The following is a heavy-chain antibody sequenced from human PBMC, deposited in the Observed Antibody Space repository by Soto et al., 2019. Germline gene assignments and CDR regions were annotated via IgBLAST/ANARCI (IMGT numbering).Heavy chain of an antibody. CDR3: ARTISGYYFDS. Sequence: QVQLQESGPGLVKPSETLSLTCTVSGGSISYHYWSWIRQTPGKGLEWIGYVYYSGTSQYNPSLASRVTISVDSSKNQFSLKLSSVTTADTAVYYCARTISGYYFDSWGHGTLVTVSS. CDR2: VYYSGTS. J-gene: IGHJ4*01. V-gene: IGHV4-59*11. CDR1: GGSISYHY. D-gene: IGHD3-22*01.